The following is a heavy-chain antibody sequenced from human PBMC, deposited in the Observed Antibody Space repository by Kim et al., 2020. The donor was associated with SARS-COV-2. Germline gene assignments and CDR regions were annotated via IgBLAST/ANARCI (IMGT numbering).Heavy chain of an antibody. V-gene: IGHV3-43*01. Sequence: GGSLRLSCAASGFTFDDYTMHWVRQAPGKGLEWVSLISWDGGSTYYADSVKGRFTISRDNSKNSLYLQMNSLRTEDTALYYCAKDPSQRPRGYGGTLIPPPAFDYWGQGTLVTVSS. CDR2: ISWDGGST. J-gene: IGHJ4*02. CDR1: GFTFDDYT. D-gene: IGHD5-18*01. CDR3: AKDPSQRPRGYGGTLIPPPAFDY.